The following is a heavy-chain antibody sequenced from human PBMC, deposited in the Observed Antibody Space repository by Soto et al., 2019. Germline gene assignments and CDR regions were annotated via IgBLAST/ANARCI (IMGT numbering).Heavy chain of an antibody. CDR1: GFTFSSYW. V-gene: IGHV3-7*01. CDR2: IKQDGSEK. J-gene: IGHJ4*02. D-gene: IGHD4-17*01. Sequence: EVQLVESGGGLVQPGGSLRLSCAASGFTFSSYWMSWVRQAPGKGLEWVANIKQDGSEKYYVDSVKGRFTISRDNAKNSLYLQMNSLSAEETAVYYCASSYGYYFDYWGQGTLVTVSS. CDR3: ASSYGYYFDY.